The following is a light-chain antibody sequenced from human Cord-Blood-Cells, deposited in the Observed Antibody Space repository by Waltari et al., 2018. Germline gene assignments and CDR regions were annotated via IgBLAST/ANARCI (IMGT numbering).Light chain of an antibody. J-gene: IGKJ4*01. CDR1: QGIRSY. Sequence: DIQMTQSPSSLSASVGDRVTITCRASQGIRSYLNWYQQKPGKAPKLVIYAASSLQSEVPSRSRSSGSGTDFTRTISSLQPEDFATYYCQQSYSTPLTVGGGTKVEIK. CDR3: QQSYSTPLT. V-gene: IGKV1-39*01. CDR2: AAS.